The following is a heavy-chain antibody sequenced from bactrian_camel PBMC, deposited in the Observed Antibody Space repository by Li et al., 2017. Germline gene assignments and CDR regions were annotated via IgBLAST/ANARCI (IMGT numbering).Heavy chain of an antibody. CDR1: RVTVDNFC. Sequence: LVESGGGSVQAGGSLRLSCAASRVTVDNFCMGWFRQAPGKGREGVAALDVDSNINYAELAKGRFTISKDKAKNTLYLEMNNLKPEDTAMYYCSADEWGPTCFGLSSKYRGQGTQVTV. CDR3: SADEWGPTCFGLSSKY. J-gene: IGHJ4*01. D-gene: IGHD1*01. CDR2: LDVDSNI. V-gene: IGHV3S55*01.